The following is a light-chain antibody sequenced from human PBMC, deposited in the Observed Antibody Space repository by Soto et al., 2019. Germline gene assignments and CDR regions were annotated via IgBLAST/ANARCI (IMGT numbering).Light chain of an antibody. CDR3: QQYNNWPLT. Sequence: EIVMTQSPATLSVSPGERATLSCRASQSVRNNLAWYKQKSGQAPRLLIYGASIRATGIPARFSGSGSGTDFTLTISSLQSEDFAVYHCQQYNNWPLTFGGGTKVDIK. V-gene: IGKV3D-15*01. J-gene: IGKJ4*01. CDR2: GAS. CDR1: QSVRNN.